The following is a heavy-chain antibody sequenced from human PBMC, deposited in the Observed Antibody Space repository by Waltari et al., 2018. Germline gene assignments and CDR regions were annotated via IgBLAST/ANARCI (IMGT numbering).Heavy chain of an antibody. Sequence: QVQLVQSGAEVKKPGSSVMVSCKVSGDTLTTYAINWVRQAPGQGLEWVGRIIPSFATVNLAQKVQDSVTITAATSTSTAYMEVSSLRSDDTAMYYCAVTLSAAPFYGLDVWGQGTTVTVFS. CDR2: IIPSFATV. D-gene: IGHD6-13*01. CDR1: GDTLTTYA. CDR3: AVTLSAAPFYGLDV. J-gene: IGHJ6*02. V-gene: IGHV1-69*08.